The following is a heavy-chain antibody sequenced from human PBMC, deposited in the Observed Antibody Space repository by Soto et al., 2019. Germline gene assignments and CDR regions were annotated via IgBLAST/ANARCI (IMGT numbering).Heavy chain of an antibody. CDR3: AHAQGTRITMIVANRGPFDY. V-gene: IGHV2-5*01. Sequence: QITLKEYGPTLVKPTQTLTLTCTFSGFSLSTSGVGVGWIRQPPGKALEWLALIYWNDDKRYSPSLKSRLTITKDTSKNQVVLTMTNMDPVDTATYYCAHAQGTRITMIVANRGPFDYWRQGTLVTVSS. CDR2: IYWNDDK. J-gene: IGHJ4*02. CDR1: GFSLSTSGVG. D-gene: IGHD3-22*01.